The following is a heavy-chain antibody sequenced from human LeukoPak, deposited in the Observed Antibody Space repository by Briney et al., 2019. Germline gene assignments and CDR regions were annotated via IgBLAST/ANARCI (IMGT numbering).Heavy chain of an antibody. CDR1: GGTFSSYA. CDR2: IIPIFGTA. CDR3: ARALGRDEQYYYYGMDV. D-gene: IGHD5-24*01. V-gene: IGHV1-69*13. J-gene: IGHJ6*02. Sequence: ASVKVSCKASGGTFSSYAISWVRQAPGQGLEWMGGIIPIFGTANYAQKFQGRVTITADESTSTAYMELSSLRSEDTAVYYCARALGRDEQYYYYGMDVWGQGTTVTVSS.